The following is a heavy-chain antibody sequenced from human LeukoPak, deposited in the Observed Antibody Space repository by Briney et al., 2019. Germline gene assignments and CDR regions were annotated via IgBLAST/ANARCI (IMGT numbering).Heavy chain of an antibody. D-gene: IGHD1-26*01. CDR1: GDSFTNNNYF. J-gene: IGHJ4*02. Sequence: SETLSLTCTVSGDSFTNNNYFWGWIRQPPGKGLEWIGEINQSGSTKYNPSLKSRVTISVDTSKNQFSLKLSSVTAADTAVYYCATMGSGSYFNFWGQGSLVTVSS. CDR3: ATMGSGSYFNF. V-gene: IGHV4-39*07. CDR2: INQSGST.